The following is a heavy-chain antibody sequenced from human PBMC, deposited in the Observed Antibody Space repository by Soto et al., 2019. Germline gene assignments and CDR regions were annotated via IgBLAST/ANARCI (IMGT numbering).Heavy chain of an antibody. V-gene: IGHV4-30-4*01. Sequence: SETLSLTCTVSGGSISSGDYYWSWIRQPPGKGLEWIGYIYYSGSTYYNPSLKSRVTISVDTSKNQFSLKLSSVTAADTAVYYCARDKRNRFDPWGQGTLVTSPQ. CDR3: ARDKRNRFDP. CDR1: GGSISSGDYY. CDR2: IYYSGST. J-gene: IGHJ5*02.